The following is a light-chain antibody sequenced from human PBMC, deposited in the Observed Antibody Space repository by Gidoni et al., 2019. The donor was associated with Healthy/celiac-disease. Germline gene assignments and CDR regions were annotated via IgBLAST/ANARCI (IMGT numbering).Light chain of an antibody. CDR1: SSDVGSYNL. CDR2: EVS. J-gene: IGLJ1*01. V-gene: IGLV2-23*02. Sequence: QSALTHPASVSGSPGQSIPFLCTGPSSDVGSYNLVSWYQQHPGKAPKLMIYEVSKRPSGVSNRFSGSKSGNTASLTISGLQAEDEADYYCCSYAGSYVFGTGTKVTVL. CDR3: CSYAGSYV.